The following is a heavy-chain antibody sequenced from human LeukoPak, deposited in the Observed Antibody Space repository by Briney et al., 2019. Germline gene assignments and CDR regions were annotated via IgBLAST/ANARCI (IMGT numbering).Heavy chain of an antibody. CDR3: ASGYCSGGSCYSYYFDY. Sequence: ASVKVSCKASGGTFSSYAISWVRQAPGQGLEWMGGIIPIFGTANYAQKFQGRVTITADESTSTAYMELSSLRSEDTAVYYCASGYCSGGSCYSYYFDYWGRGTLVTVSS. D-gene: IGHD2-15*01. CDR2: IIPIFGTA. V-gene: IGHV1-69*13. CDR1: GGTFSSYA. J-gene: IGHJ4*02.